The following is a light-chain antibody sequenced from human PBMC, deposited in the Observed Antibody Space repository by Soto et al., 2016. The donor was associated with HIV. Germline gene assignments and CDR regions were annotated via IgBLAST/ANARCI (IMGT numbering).Light chain of an antibody. J-gene: IGKJ4*01. Sequence: DIQLTLSPSFLSASVGDTVSITCRASQDIFNYLAWYQQKPGEVPKLLIFAAISLHSGVPSRFSGRGSGTQFTLTISSLQPEDIGTYYCQKYNNDVTFGGGTKVEI. CDR1: QDIFNY. CDR3: QKYNNDVT. CDR2: AAI. V-gene: IGKV1-27*01.